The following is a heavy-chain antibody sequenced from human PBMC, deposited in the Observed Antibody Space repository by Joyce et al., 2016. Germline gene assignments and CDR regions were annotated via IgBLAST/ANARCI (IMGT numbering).Heavy chain of an antibody. V-gene: IGHV4-39*07. CDR1: GGSISSSSYY. Sequence: QLQLQESGPGLVKPSETLSLTCTVSGGSISSSSYYWGWIRQPTGKGLEWIGSIYYSGSTYYNPSLKSRVTISVDTSKNQFSLKLSSVTAADTAVYYCARDGFLEWLGDDYWGQGTLVTVSS. D-gene: IGHD3-3*01. CDR3: ARDGFLEWLGDDY. CDR2: IYYSGST. J-gene: IGHJ4*02.